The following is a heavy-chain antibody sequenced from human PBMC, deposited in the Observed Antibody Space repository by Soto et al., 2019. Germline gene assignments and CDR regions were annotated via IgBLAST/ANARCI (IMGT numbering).Heavy chain of an antibody. D-gene: IGHD5-18*01. CDR3: TRDKDTAMVWDYYYYGMDF. CDR2: IRSKAYGGTT. Sequence: GSLRLSCTASGFTFGDYAMSWFRQAPGKGLEWVGFIRSKAYGGTTEYAASVKGRFTISRDDSKSIAYLQMNSLKTEDTAVYYCTRDKDTAMVWDYYYYGMDFWGQGTTVTVSS. J-gene: IGHJ6*02. CDR1: GFTFGDYA. V-gene: IGHV3-49*03.